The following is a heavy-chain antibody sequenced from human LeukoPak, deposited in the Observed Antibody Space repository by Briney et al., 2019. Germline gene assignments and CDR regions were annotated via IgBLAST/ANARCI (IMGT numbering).Heavy chain of an antibody. V-gene: IGHV1-8*01. Sequence: ASVMVSCKASGGTFTTYDINWVRQAPGQGLEWMGWMNPKSGNTVYAQKFQGRVIMTRDTSKSTAYMELSSLRSEDTAVYYCGRAITIFDYYYMDVWGKGSTVTVSS. CDR1: GGTFTTYD. J-gene: IGHJ6*03. D-gene: IGHD3-3*01. CDR3: GRAITIFDYYYMDV. CDR2: MNPKSGNT.